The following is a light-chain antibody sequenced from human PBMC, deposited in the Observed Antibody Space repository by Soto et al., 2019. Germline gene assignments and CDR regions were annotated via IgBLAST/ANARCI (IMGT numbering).Light chain of an antibody. J-gene: IGKJ4*01. Sequence: EKVMTQSPATLSVSPGDRATLSCRASENIKTRLAWYQQKPGQAPSLLIYDAFARATGIPARFSGSASGTEFTLTISSLQSEHFAVYYCQQYDEWPISIGGGTKVEIK. CDR1: ENIKTR. V-gene: IGKV3-15*01. CDR3: QQYDEWPIS. CDR2: DAF.